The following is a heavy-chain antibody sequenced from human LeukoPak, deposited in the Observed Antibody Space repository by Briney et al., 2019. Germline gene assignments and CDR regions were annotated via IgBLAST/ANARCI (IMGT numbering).Heavy chain of an antibody. J-gene: IGHJ4*02. Sequence: GGSLRLSCAASAFTFSTYSMNWVRQAPGQGLDWVSSISRSSTYIYYADSVKGRFTISRDNAKNSPYLQMNSPRADDTAVYYCARAYNSGWYEDGPLDYWGQGALVTVSS. CDR1: AFTFSTYS. D-gene: IGHD6-19*01. V-gene: IGHV3-21*04. CDR2: ISRSSTYI. CDR3: ARAYNSGWYEDGPLDY.